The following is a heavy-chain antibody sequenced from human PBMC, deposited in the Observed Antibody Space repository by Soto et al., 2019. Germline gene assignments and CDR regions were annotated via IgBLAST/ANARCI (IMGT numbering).Heavy chain of an antibody. Sequence: QVHLVQSGAEVKKPGASVKVSCKASGYTFTDYDMHWVRQAPGQVLEWMGWINPNSGATDCEQRFQGSVTMTRDTSIRTAYMELSRLTSDDTAVYYCARGGGDIVQMVYALPWYWGQGTLVTVSS. V-gene: IGHV1-2*02. D-gene: IGHD2-8*01. CDR1: GYTFTDYD. CDR3: ARGGGDIVQMVYALPWY. J-gene: IGHJ4*02. CDR2: INPNSGAT.